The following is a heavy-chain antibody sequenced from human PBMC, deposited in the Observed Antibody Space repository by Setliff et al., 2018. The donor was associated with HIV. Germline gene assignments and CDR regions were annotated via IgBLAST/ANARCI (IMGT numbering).Heavy chain of an antibody. CDR3: GRGWFDP. D-gene: IGHD3-10*01. CDR1: SVSVSPDSYN. V-gene: IGHV4-61*01. CDR2: FFHTGGI. Sequence: SETLSLTCTAPSVSVSPDSYNWNWIRRTPGKGLEWIGTFFHTGGITYNPSLRSRVTMSADTAESLLSLRLILATAADTGVYYCGRGWFDPWGQGTQVTVSS. J-gene: IGHJ5*02.